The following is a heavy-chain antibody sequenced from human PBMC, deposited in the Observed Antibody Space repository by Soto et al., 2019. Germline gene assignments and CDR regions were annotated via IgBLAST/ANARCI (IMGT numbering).Heavy chain of an antibody. CDR2: ISGSGEST. CDR3: AKYSSYWDEDY. J-gene: IGHJ4*02. V-gene: IGHV3-23*01. Sequence: EVQLLESGGGLVQPGGSLRLSCAASGFTFSSYAMTWVRQAPGEGLQWVSSISGSGESTFHAASVKDRFTISRDNSKNTLTLQMNSLRAEDTAIYYCAKYSSYWDEDYWGQGTLVTVSS. D-gene: IGHD3-22*01. CDR1: GFTFSSYA.